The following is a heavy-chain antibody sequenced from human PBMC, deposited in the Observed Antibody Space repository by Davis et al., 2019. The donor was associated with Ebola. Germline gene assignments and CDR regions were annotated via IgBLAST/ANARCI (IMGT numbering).Heavy chain of an antibody. D-gene: IGHD1-20*01. V-gene: IGHV4-39*01. J-gene: IGHJ5*02. CDR3: ARLWGDNWRVTNWFDP. CDR1: GGSISSSSYY. Sequence: GSLRLSCTVSGGSISSSSYYWGWIRQPPGKGLEWIGSIYYSGSTYYNPSLKSRVTISVDTSKNQFSLKLSSVTAADTAVYYCARLWGDNWRVTNWFDPWGQGTLVTVSS. CDR2: IYYSGST.